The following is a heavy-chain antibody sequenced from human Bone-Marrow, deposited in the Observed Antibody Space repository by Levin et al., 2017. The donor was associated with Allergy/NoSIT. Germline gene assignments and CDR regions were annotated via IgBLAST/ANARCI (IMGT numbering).Heavy chain of an antibody. CDR2: INHSGST. J-gene: IGHJ6*03. D-gene: IGHD3-10*01. CDR1: GGSFSGYY. V-gene: IGHV4-34*01. Sequence: SETLSLTCAVYGGSFSGYYWSWIRQPPGKGLEWIGEINHSGSTNYNPSLKSRVTISVDTSKNQFSLKLSSVTAADTAVYYCARVLLWFGELRPWYYYYMDVWGKGTTVTVSS. CDR3: ARVLLWFGELRPWYYYYMDV.